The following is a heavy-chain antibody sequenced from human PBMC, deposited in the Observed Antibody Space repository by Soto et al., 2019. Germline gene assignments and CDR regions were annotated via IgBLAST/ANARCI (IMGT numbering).Heavy chain of an antibody. CDR3: ARVPRGGQQLAHYFDY. CDR2: ISSSGSTI. Sequence: GGSLRLSCAASGFTFSDYYMSWIRQAPGKGLEWVSYISSSGSTIYYADSVKGRFTISRDNAKNSLYLQMNSLRAEDTAVYYCARVPRGGQQLAHYFDYWGQGTLFTVSS. V-gene: IGHV3-11*01. J-gene: IGHJ4*02. CDR1: GFTFSDYY. D-gene: IGHD6-13*01.